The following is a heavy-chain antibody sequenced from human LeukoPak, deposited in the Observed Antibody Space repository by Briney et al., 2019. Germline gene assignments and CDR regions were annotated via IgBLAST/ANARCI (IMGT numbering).Heavy chain of an antibody. J-gene: IGHJ6*02. Sequence: GGSLRLSCAASGFTFSSYAMHWVRQAPGKGLEYVSAIDNSGVSTYYANSVKGRFTISRDNSKNTLYLQMGSLRAEDMAVYHCARWSNGMDVWGQGTTVTASS. CDR3: ARWSNGMDV. V-gene: IGHV3-64*01. CDR2: IDNSGVST. D-gene: IGHD3-3*01. CDR1: GFTFSSYA.